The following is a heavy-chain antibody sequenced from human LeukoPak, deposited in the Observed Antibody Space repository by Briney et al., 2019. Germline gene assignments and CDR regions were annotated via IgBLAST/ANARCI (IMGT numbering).Heavy chain of an antibody. J-gene: IGHJ4*02. CDR2: INSDGSST. CDR3: ARGLLYYDSSGPSDY. Sequence: GGSLRLSCAASGFTFSSYWMHWVRQAPGKGLVWVSRINSDGSSTSYADSVKGRFTISRDNAKNTLYLQMNSLRAEDTAVYYCARGLLYYDSSGPSDYWGQGTLVTVSS. V-gene: IGHV3-74*01. D-gene: IGHD3-22*01. CDR1: GFTFSSYW.